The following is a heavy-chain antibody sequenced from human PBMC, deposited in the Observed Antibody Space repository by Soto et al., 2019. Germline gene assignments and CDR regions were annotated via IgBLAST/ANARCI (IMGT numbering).Heavy chain of an antibody. D-gene: IGHD6-6*01. CDR3: ARGGTYSSSSRRYYYYGMDV. CDR2: IIPIFGTA. CDR1: GGTFSSYA. V-gene: IGHV1-69*13. Sequence: GASVKVSCKASGGTFSSYAISWVRQAPGQGLEWMGGIIPIFGTANYAQKFQGRVTITADESTSTAYMELSSLRSEDTAVYYCARGGTYSSSSRRYYYYGMDVWGQGTTVTVSS. J-gene: IGHJ6*02.